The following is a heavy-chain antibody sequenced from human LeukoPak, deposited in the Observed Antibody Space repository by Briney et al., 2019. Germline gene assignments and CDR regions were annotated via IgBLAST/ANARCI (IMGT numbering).Heavy chain of an antibody. CDR2: IIPIFGTA. Sequence: ASVKVSRKASGGTFSSYAISWVRQAPGQGLEWMGGIIPIFGTANYAQKFQGRVTITADESTSTAYMELSSLRSEDTAVYYCARDKGGGSWDNFDYWGQGTLVTVSS. V-gene: IGHV1-69*01. CDR1: GGTFSSYA. J-gene: IGHJ4*02. CDR3: ARDKGGGSWDNFDY. D-gene: IGHD2-15*01.